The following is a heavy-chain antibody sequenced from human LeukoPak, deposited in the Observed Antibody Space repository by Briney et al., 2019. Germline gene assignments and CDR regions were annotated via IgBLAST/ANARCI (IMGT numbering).Heavy chain of an antibody. J-gene: IGHJ3*02. CDR2: VYYSGRT. D-gene: IGHD3-22*01. CDR1: GDSVRSDSHY. V-gene: IGHV4-61*01. Sequence: SETLSLTCSVSGDSVRSDSHYWSWIRQPPGKGLEWIGNVYYSGRTAYNPSLKSRVTISVDISKNQSSLQLNSVTAADTAVYYCVRETATYYYDSRGYYRQIEVFDIWGQGTPVIVSS. CDR3: VRETATYYYDSRGYYRQIEVFDI.